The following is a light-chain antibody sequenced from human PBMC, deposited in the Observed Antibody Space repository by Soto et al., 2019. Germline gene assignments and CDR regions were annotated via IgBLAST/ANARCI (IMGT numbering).Light chain of an antibody. Sequence: DIQMTQSPSTLSASVGDRVTITCRASQSISSWLAWYQQKPGKAPKLLIYDASSLESGVPSRFSGSGSGTEFTLTISSLQPDDFATYYCQQYNSSPLTFGAGTKVEIK. CDR1: QSISSW. CDR2: DAS. CDR3: QQYNSSPLT. J-gene: IGKJ4*01. V-gene: IGKV1-5*01.